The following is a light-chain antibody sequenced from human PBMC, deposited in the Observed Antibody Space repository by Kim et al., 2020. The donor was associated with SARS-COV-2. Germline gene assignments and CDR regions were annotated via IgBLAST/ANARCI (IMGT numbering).Light chain of an antibody. CDR2: DAS. CDR3: QQRSNWLT. CDR1: QSVSSY. Sequence: SLSPGERATLSCRASQSVSSYLAWYPQNPAQAPSLLLYDASNRSTGIPARFSGSGSGTDFTLTVSSLEREDFAVYYCQQRSNWLTFGGGTKVDIK. V-gene: IGKV3-11*01. J-gene: IGKJ4*01.